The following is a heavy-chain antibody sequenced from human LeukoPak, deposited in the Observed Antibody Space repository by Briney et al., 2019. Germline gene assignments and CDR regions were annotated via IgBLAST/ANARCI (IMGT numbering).Heavy chain of an antibody. D-gene: IGHD3-9*01. V-gene: IGHV1-69*13. CDR1: GYTFTSYG. J-gene: IGHJ4*02. CDR3: AISVHGILTGFVPSRY. Sequence: SVKVSCKASGYTFTSYGISWVRRAPGQGLEWMGGIIPIFGTANYAQKFQGRVTITADESTSTAYMELSSLRSEDTAVYYCAISVHGILTGFVPSRYWGQGTLVTVSS. CDR2: IIPIFGTA.